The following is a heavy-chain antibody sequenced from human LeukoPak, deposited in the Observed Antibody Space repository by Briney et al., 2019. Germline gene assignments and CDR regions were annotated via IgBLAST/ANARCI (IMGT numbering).Heavy chain of an antibody. CDR3: ARARYYYDSTGPRAFDI. D-gene: IGHD3-22*01. CDR1: GDSISNNNW. V-gene: IGHV4/OR15-8*01. Sequence: SETLSLTCVVSGDSISNNNWWSWVRQSPGKGLEWIGEVYHSGDANYNPSLKSRVTMSVDKSKNQFSLKLSSVTAADTAVYYCARARYYYDSTGPRAFDIWGQGTMVTVSS. J-gene: IGHJ3*02. CDR2: VYHSGDA.